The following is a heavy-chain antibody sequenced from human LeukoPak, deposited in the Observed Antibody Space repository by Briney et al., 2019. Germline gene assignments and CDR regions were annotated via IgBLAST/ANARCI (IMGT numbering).Heavy chain of an antibody. CDR3: ARDLLGSGSYVDY. D-gene: IGHD3-10*01. V-gene: IGHV1-46*01. Sequence: ASVKVSCKASGYTFTSYYMHWVRQAPGQGLEWMGIINPSGGSTSYAQKSQGRVTMTRDMSTSTVYKELSSLRSEDTAVYYCARDLLGSGSYVDYWGQGTLVTVSS. J-gene: IGHJ4*02. CDR1: GYTFTSYY. CDR2: INPSGGST.